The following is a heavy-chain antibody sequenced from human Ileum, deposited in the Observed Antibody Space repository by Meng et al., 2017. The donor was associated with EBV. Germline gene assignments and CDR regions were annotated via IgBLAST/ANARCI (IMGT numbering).Heavy chain of an antibody. V-gene: IGHV4-39*01. Sequence: HLHPSGPVLVTPSETLPLPCAVSGDPISSSNHWWGWIRQPPGKGLEWVGTIYYSGSTFYNPSLKSRVTISLDTSKNQFSLKVSSVTAADTAVYYCARRYYGVPFDNWGQGTLVAVSS. D-gene: IGHD3-3*01. CDR1: GDPISSSNHW. CDR2: IYYSGST. J-gene: IGHJ4*02. CDR3: ARRYYGVPFDN.